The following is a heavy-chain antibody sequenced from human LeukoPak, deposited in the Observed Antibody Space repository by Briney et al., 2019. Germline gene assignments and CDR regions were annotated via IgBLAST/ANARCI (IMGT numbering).Heavy chain of an antibody. V-gene: IGHV4-39*01. CDR3: ARRRYYDSSGYLE. D-gene: IGHD3-22*01. CDR2: IYYSGRT. Sequence: SETLSLTCTIFGDSVSRSDSYWDWIRQPPGKGLEWIGTIYYSGRTYYSPSLKSRVTPPVDMSNNQFSLTLSSVTAADTALYFCARRRYYDSSGYLEWGQGTLVTVSS. CDR1: GDSVSRSDSY. J-gene: IGHJ1*01.